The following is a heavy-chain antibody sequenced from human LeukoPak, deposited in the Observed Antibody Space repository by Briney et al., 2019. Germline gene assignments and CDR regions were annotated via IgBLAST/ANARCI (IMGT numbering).Heavy chain of an antibody. V-gene: IGHV3-7*01. Sequence: PGGSLRLSCAASGFTFSTYWMSWVRQAPGKGLEWVANIRQGGSEKNYVDSVKGRFTISRDNAKNSLYLQMNSLRAEDTAVYYCARGGSSRMDFWGQGTLVTVSS. CDR1: GFTFSTYW. CDR3: ARGGSSRMDF. CDR2: IRQGGSEK. J-gene: IGHJ4*02. D-gene: IGHD2-2*01.